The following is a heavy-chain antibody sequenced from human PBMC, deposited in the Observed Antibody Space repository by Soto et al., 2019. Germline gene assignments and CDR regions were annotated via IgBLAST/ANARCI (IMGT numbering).Heavy chain of an antibody. CDR1: GFPFSGYA. Sequence: GGSLRLSCAASGFPFSGYAINWVRQAPGKGLEWVSNISSSGSTIYYADSVKGRFTISRDNAKNSLYLQMNSLRAEDTAVYYCATGGYSGYDDGAFDYWGQGTLVTVSS. D-gene: IGHD5-12*01. CDR3: ATGGYSGYDDGAFDY. V-gene: IGHV3-11*01. J-gene: IGHJ4*02. CDR2: ISSSGSTI.